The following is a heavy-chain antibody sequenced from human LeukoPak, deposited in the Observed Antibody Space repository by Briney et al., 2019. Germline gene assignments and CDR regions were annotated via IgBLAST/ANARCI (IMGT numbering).Heavy chain of an antibody. V-gene: IGHV7-4-1*02. CDR2: INTNTGNP. CDR1: GYTFTYRY. J-gene: IGHJ5*02. Sequence: ASVKVSCKASGYTFTYRYLHWVRQAPGQGLEWMGWINTNTGNPTYAQGFTGRFVFSLDTSVSTAYLQISSLKAEDTAVYYCASYPDEGFDPWGQGTLVTVSS. CDR3: ASYPDEGFDP.